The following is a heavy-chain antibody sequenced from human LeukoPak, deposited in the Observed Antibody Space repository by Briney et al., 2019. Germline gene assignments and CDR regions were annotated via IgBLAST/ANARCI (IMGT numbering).Heavy chain of an antibody. CDR3: ARDHFYDSSGPFFD. J-gene: IGHJ4*02. CDR2: INWNGGST. CDR1: GFTFSSFT. V-gene: IGHV3-20*04. Sequence: PGRSLRLSCAASGFTFSSFTMNWVRQAPGKGLEWVSGINWNGGSTGYADSVKGRFTISRDNAKNSLYLQMNSLRAEDTALYYCARDHFYDSSGPFFDWGQGTLVTVSS. D-gene: IGHD3-22*01.